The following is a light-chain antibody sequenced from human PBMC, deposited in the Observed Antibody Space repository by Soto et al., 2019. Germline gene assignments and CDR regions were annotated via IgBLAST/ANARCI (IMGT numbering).Light chain of an antibody. V-gene: IGKV1-5*03. CDR3: QQYNYLWT. Sequence: DIQMTQSPSTLSASIGDRVTITCRASQNINIWLAWYQQKPGKAPKLLIYQASSLESGVPLRFSGSGSGTEFNLTISSLQPDDFATYYCQQYNYLWTFGQGTKVEIK. CDR1: QNINIW. CDR2: QAS. J-gene: IGKJ1*01.